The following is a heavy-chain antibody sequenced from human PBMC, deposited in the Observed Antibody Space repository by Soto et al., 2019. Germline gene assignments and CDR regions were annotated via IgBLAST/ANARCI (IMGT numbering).Heavy chain of an antibody. D-gene: IGHD3-22*01. J-gene: IGHJ4*02. Sequence: GESLKISCKGSGYSFTSYWIGWVRQMPGKGLEWMGIIYPGDSDTRYSPSFQGQVTISADKSISTAYLQWSSLKASDTAMYYCARRVVNYYDSSGYTHFGYWGQGTRVTVSS. CDR1: GYSFTSYW. CDR3: ARRVVNYYDSSGYTHFGY. V-gene: IGHV5-51*01. CDR2: IYPGDSDT.